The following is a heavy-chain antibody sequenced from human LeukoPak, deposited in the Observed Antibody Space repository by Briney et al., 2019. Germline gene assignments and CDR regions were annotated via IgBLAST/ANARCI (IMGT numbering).Heavy chain of an antibody. CDR1: GFTFSTYD. CDR3: AKAGMGQYGPGAPT. CDR2: ISADGGYT. J-gene: IGHJ4*02. V-gene: IGHV3-23*01. D-gene: IGHD1-26*01. Sequence: GGSLRLSCAASGFTFSTYDMNWFRQAPGKGLEWVSAISADGGYTYYADSVKGRFTMSRDNSRNTLFLQMTTLRADDTAVYYCAKAGMGQYGPGAPTWGQGTLVTVSS.